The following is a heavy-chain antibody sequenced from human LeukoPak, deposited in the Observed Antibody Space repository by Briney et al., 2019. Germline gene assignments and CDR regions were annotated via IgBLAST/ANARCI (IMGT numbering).Heavy chain of an antibody. CDR2: ISSTSSYI. D-gene: IGHD6-19*01. Sequence: GGSLRLSCAASGFIFNSHSMNWVRQAPGKGLEWVSSISSTSSYIYYADSVKSRFAISRDNAKNSLYLQMNSLRAEDTAVYYCARAVAGQEPYDYWGQGTLVTVSS. CDR3: ARAVAGQEPYDY. J-gene: IGHJ4*02. V-gene: IGHV3-21*01. CDR1: GFIFNSHS.